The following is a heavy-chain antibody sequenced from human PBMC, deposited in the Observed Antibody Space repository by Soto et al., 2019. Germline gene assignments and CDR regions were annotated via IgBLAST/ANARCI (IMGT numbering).Heavy chain of an antibody. D-gene: IGHD2-8*02. CDR1: GYSFATYW. CDR2: IYPSDSDT. Sequence: PGESLKISCKCSGYSFATYWIGWVRQMPGKGLEWMAIIYPSDSDTRYSPSFQGQVTISADKSISTAYLQWSSLKASDTAMYYCARQVTTGGHYWGQGTLVTVSS. V-gene: IGHV5-51*01. J-gene: IGHJ4*02. CDR3: ARQVTTGGHY.